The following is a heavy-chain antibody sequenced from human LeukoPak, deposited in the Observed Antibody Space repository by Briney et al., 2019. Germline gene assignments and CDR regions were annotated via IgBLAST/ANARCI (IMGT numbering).Heavy chain of an antibody. J-gene: IGHJ4*02. CDR3: ARRRAFSLIAAAGTGAWRPPREYYFDY. CDR1: GGSISSSSYY. D-gene: IGHD6-13*01. CDR2: IYYSGST. V-gene: IGHV4-39*01. Sequence: PSETLSLTCTVSGGSISSSSYYWGWIRQPPGKGLEWIGSIYYSGSTYYNPSLKSRVTISVDTSKNQFSLKLSSVTAADTAVYYCARRRAFSLIAAAGTGAWRPPREYYFDYWGQGTLVTVSS.